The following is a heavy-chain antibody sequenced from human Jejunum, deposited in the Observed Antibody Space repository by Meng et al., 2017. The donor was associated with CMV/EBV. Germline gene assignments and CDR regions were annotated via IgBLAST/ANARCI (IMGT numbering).Heavy chain of an antibody. J-gene: IGHJ4*02. CDR1: GYSFTGYY. CDR2: INPNSGAT. CDR3: ARDSIGDSYFDY. Sequence: KGSGYSFTGYYLHWVRQAPGQGLEWLGWINPNSGATSYAQNFQDRVTMTRDTSISTAYMELSRLRSDDTAVCYCARDSIGDSYFDYWGQGKLVTVSS. V-gene: IGHV1-2*02. D-gene: IGHD2-21*02.